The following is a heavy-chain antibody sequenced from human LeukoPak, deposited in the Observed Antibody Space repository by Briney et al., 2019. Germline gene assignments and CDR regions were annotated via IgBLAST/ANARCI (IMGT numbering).Heavy chain of an antibody. CDR1: GFTFSSYG. Sequence: PGGSLRLSCAASGFTFSSYGMHWVRQAPGKGLEWVAVIWYDGSNKYYADSVKGRFTISRDNAKNSLYLQMNSLRDEDTAVYYCARDDPSGYYFDYWGQGTLVTVSS. CDR3: ARDDPSGYYFDY. V-gene: IGHV3-33*01. J-gene: IGHJ4*02. CDR2: IWYDGSNK. D-gene: IGHD3-22*01.